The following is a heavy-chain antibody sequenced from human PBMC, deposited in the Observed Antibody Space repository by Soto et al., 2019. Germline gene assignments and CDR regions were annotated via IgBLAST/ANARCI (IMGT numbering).Heavy chain of an antibody. V-gene: IGHV1-2*04. J-gene: IGHJ6*02. D-gene: IGHD7-27*01. CDR3: ARGRTRWGIYYYGMDV. CDR1: GYTFTNYA. Sequence: ASVKVSCKASGYTFTNYAMHWVRQAPGQRLEWMGWINPNSGGTNYAQKFQGWVTMTRDTSISTAYMELSRLRSDDTAVYYCARGRTRWGIYYYGMDVWGQGTTVTVSS. CDR2: INPNSGGT.